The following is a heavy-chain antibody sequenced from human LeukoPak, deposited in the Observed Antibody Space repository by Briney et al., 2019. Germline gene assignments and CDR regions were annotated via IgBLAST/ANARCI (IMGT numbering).Heavy chain of an antibody. V-gene: IGHV3-21*01. CDR3: ARLGVGGSYSGIYYFNY. J-gene: IGHJ4*02. CDR1: GFTFNSYA. D-gene: IGHD1-26*01. CDR2: ISSSSRYI. Sequence: GGSLRLSCAASGFTFNSYAMSWVRQAPGRGLEWVSSISSSSRYISYADSVKGRFTISRDNAKNSLYLQMNSLRAEDTAVYYCARLGVGGSYSGIYYFNYWGQGTLVTVSS.